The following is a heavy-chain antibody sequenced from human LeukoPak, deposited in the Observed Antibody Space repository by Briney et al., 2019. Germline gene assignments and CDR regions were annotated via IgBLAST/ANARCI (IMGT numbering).Heavy chain of an antibody. CDR1: GFTFSSYA. CDR3: ADRGILEAPDY. CDR2: ISRSGGST. J-gene: IGHJ4*02. D-gene: IGHD3-3*01. Sequence: GGSLRLSCAASGFTFSSYAMSWVRQAPGKGLEWVSAISRSGGSTYYADSVKGRFTISRDNSKNTLYLQMNGLRAEDAAGYYCADRGILEAPDYLGQGHLVTVSS. V-gene: IGHV3-23*01.